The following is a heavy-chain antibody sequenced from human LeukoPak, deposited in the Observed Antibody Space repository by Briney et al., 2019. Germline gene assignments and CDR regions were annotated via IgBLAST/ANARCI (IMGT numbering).Heavy chain of an antibody. Sequence: GGSLRLSCAASGFTFSSYSMNWVRQAPCKGLEWVAVISWNGNVKYYADNIKGRFTISRDNSKNTLYLQLNSLRAEDTAVYYCAKQGDRLVTGTEYWGQGTLVTVSS. V-gene: IGHV3-30*18. CDR1: GFTFSSYS. J-gene: IGHJ4*02. CDR2: ISWNGNVK. CDR3: AKQGDRLVTGTEY. D-gene: IGHD3-16*01.